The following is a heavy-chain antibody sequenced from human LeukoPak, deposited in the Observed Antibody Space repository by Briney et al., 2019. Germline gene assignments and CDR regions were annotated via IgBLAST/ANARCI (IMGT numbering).Heavy chain of an antibody. J-gene: IGHJ4*02. V-gene: IGHV3-23*01. CDR1: GFTFSNYA. CDR2: ISGSGGST. Sequence: GGSLRLSCAASGFTFSNYAMSWVRQAPGKGLEWVSTISGSGGSTYYVDSLKGRFTISRDNSKNTLYLQVNSLRAEDTAVYYCAKGEGRYRFDYWGQGTLVTVSS. D-gene: IGHD3-9*01. CDR3: AKGEGRYRFDY.